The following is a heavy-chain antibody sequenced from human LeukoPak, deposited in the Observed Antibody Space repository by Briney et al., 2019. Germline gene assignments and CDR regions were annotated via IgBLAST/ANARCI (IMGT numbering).Heavy chain of an antibody. CDR3: ARDFCTGAGCYHALGS. J-gene: IGHJ5*02. CDR2: ISGYNGNT. V-gene: IGHV1-18*01. D-gene: IGHD2-15*01. CDR1: GYTFASYG. Sequence: GASVKVSCKASGYTFASYGISWVRQAPGQGLEWTGLISGYNGNTNYAQKLQGRVTMTTDTSTSTAYMELRSLRSDDTAVYYCARDFCTGAGCYHALGSWGQGALVTVSS.